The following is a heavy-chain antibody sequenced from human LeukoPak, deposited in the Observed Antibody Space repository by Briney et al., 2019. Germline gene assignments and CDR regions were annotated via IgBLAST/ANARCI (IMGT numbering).Heavy chain of an antibody. CDR3: AKDLQQQLVRDVYYYYGMDV. J-gene: IGHJ6*02. V-gene: IGHV3-30*18. Sequence: PGGSLRLSCAASGFKFSDSYMRWIRQAPGKGLEWVAVISYDGSNKYYADSVKGRFTISRDNSKNTLYLQMNSLRAEDTAVYYCAKDLQQQLVRDVYYYYGMDVWGQGTTVTVSS. CDR2: ISYDGSNK. D-gene: IGHD6-13*01. CDR1: GFKFSDSY.